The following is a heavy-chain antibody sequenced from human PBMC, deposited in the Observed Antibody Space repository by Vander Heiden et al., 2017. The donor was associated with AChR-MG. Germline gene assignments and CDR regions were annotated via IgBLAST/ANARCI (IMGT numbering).Heavy chain of an antibody. Sequence: EVQLLESGGGLVQPGGSLRLSCAASGFTFSSYAMSWVRPAPGKGLEWVSMIGGGGDTNTYYADSVKGRFTVSRDNSKNTLYLQVNSLRPEDTALYYCATVTAQRLRGLDSWGQGTLVTVSS. CDR2: IGGGGDTNT. J-gene: IGHJ4*02. CDR1: GFTFSSYA. D-gene: IGHD1-1*01. V-gene: IGHV3-23*01. CDR3: ATVTAQRLRGLDS.